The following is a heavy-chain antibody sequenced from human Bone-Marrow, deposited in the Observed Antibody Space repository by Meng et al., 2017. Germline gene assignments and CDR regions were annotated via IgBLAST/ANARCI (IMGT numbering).Heavy chain of an antibody. Sequence: ASVKVSCKASGYTFTSYDINWVRQATGQGLEWMGWMNPNSGNKGYAQKFQGRVTITRNTYISTAYMELSSLRSEDTAVYYCARYAATMASFDYWGQGTLVTVSS. D-gene: IGHD5-12*01. CDR1: GYTFTSYD. CDR3: ARYAATMASFDY. CDR2: MNPNSGNK. J-gene: IGHJ4*02. V-gene: IGHV1-8*03.